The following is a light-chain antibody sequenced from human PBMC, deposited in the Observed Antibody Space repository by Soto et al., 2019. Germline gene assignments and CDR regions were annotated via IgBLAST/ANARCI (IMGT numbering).Light chain of an antibody. Sequence: EIVLTQSPGTLSLSPGERATLSCRASQSVSSGFLAWYQQKPGQAPRLLIYAASARATGIPDRFSGSGSGTDFTLTVSRLEPEDFAVYYCQQYHNSPRTFSQGTKVEIK. CDR1: QSVSSGF. V-gene: IGKV3-20*01. J-gene: IGKJ1*01. CDR3: QQYHNSPRT. CDR2: AAS.